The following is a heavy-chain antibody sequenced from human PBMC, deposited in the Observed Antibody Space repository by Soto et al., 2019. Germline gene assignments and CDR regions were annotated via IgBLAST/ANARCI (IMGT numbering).Heavy chain of an antibody. J-gene: IGHJ4*02. CDR2: ISAYNGNT. CDR1: GYTFTSYG. CDR3: ARDSAFEAVAGKDY. D-gene: IGHD6-19*01. Sequence: QVQLVQSGAEVKKPGASVKVSCKASGYTFTSYGISWVRQAPGQGLEWMGWISAYNGNTNYAQKLQGRVTXXTXTXTSTAYMELRSLRSDDTAVYYCARDSAFEAVAGKDYWGQGTLVTVSS. V-gene: IGHV1-18*01.